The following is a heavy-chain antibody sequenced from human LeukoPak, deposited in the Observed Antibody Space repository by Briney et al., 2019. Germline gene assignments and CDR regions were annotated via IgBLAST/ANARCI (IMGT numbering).Heavy chain of an antibody. D-gene: IGHD2-2*01. CDR1: GFTFSSYA. Sequence: GGSLRLSYAASGFTFSSYAMHWVRQAPGKGLEWVAVISYDGSNKYYADSVKGRFTISRDNSKNTLYLQMNSLRAEDTAVYYCARDRPVVPAAMGGHYRDVWGKGTTVTVSS. CDR3: ARDRPVVPAAMGGHYRDV. V-gene: IGHV3-30-3*01. J-gene: IGHJ6*03. CDR2: ISYDGSNK.